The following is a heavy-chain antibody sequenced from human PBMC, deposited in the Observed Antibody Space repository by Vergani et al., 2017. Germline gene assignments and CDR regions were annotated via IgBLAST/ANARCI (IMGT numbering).Heavy chain of an antibody. J-gene: IGHJ6*02. CDR1: GGSFSGYY. CDR3: ARFVVRYFDWLLSRGMDV. Sequence: QVQLQQWGAGLLKPSETLSLTCAVYGGSFSGYYWSWIRQPPGKGLEWIGEINHSGSTNYNPSLKSRVTISVDTSTNQFSLKLSSVTAADTAVYYCARFVVRYFDWLLSRGMDVWGQGTTVTVSS. V-gene: IGHV4-34*01. D-gene: IGHD3-9*01. CDR2: INHSGST.